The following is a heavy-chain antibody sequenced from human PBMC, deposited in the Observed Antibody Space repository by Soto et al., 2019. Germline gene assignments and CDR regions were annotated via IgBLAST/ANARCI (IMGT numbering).Heavy chain of an antibody. CDR3: ATHVDADY. Sequence: QVQLVESGGGVVQPGRSLRLSCAASGFTFSNYGMHWVRQAPGKGLEWVAVIWYDGSNKYYADSVKGRFTISRDNSKNTLYLQMNSLRAEVTAVYYCATHVDADYWGQGTLVTVSS. CDR1: GFTFSNYG. V-gene: IGHV3-33*01. CDR2: IWYDGSNK. J-gene: IGHJ4*02. D-gene: IGHD5-12*01.